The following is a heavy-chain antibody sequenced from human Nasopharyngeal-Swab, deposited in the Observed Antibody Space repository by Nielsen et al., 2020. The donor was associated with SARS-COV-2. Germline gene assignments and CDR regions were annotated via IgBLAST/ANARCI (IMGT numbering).Heavy chain of an antibody. Sequence: SETLSLTCAISGDSVSNDRAAWSWIRQSPSRGLEWLGRTWYRSKWNYDHATSLSGRLTVSPDTAKNQFSLHLNSVTPDDTAVYYCARIQQQLPGIVWGQGTMVIVSS. V-gene: IGHV6-1*01. CDR2: TWYRSKWNY. CDR1: GDSVSNDRAA. J-gene: IGHJ3*01. CDR3: ARIQQQLPGIV. D-gene: IGHD6-13*01.